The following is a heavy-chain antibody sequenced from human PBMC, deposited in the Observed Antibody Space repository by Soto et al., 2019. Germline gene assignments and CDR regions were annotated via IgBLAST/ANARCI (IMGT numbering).Heavy chain of an antibody. CDR2: INPKSGGT. J-gene: IGHJ6*01. CDR3: ARGASTDCSNGVSSFFYNHDVDV. Sequence: GSVKVFSNASACRFTDFHMHSGRRAPPHGLEWLARINPKSGGTSTAQKFQGWVTMTTDTSISTASMELTRLTSDDTAIYYCARGASTDCSNGVSSFFYNHDVDVWGHGTTVTGSS. D-gene: IGHD2-8*01. CDR1: ACRFTDFH. V-gene: IGHV1-2*04.